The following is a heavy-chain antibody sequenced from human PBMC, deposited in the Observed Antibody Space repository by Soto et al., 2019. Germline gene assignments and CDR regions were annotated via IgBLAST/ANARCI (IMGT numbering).Heavy chain of an antibody. CDR3: ERDLWGDGYDYYYYYGMDV. CDR2: ISSSSSTI. J-gene: IGHJ6*02. D-gene: IGHD5-12*01. Sequence: WSLRLACEASGFTFGIYSVDWVRQAAGRGLEWVSYISSSSSTIYYADSVKGRFTISRDNAKNSLYLQMNSLRDEDTAVYYCERDLWGDGYDYYYYYGMDVWGQGTKVTVYS. V-gene: IGHV3-48*02. CDR1: GFTFGIYS.